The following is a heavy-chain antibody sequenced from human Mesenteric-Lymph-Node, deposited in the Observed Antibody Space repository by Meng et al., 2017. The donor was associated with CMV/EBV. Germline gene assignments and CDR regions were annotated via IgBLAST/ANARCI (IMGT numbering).Heavy chain of an antibody. J-gene: IGHJ3*02. V-gene: IGHV1-2*02. CDR3: ARGPIVGARDAFDI. CDR1: GYSFTGHY. Sequence: ASVKVSCKASGYSFTGHYIHWVRQAPGQGLEWMGWINPNSGGTNYAQKFQGRVTMTRDTSISTAYMELSRLRSDDTAVYYCARGPIVGARDAFDIWSQGTMVTVSS. D-gene: IGHD1-26*01. CDR2: INPNSGGT.